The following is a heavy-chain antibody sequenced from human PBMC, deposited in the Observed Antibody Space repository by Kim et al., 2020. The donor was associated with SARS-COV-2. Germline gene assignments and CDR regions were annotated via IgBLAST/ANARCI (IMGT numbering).Heavy chain of an antibody. V-gene: IGHV3-49*03. J-gene: IGHJ4*02. CDR2: IRSKRYGETT. D-gene: IGHD3-22*01. CDR1: GLNFGDYA. Sequence: GGSLRLSCTTSGLNFGDYAMSWFRQAPGKGLEWVAFIRSKRYGETTVYAASVKGRFTISRDDSKRIAYLQMNGLKTEDTAVYYCTSGPYYYDSAAYYHDYWGQGTLVTVSS. CDR3: TSGPYYYDSAAYYHDY.